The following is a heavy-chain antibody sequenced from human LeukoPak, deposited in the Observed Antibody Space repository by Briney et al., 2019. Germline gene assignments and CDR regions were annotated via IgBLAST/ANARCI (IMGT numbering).Heavy chain of an antibody. J-gene: IGHJ4*02. CDR2: MKQDGGEK. CDR3: ARDLGHTGYDLYDY. V-gene: IGHV3-7*01. Sequence: GGSLRLSCAVSGINFRGYWMAWVRQAPGKGLEWVANMKQDGGEKYYVDSVKGRFTISRDNAKNSLYLEMNSLRVEDTAVYYCARDLGHTGYDLYDYWGQGTLVTVCS. CDR1: GINFRGYW. D-gene: IGHD5-12*01.